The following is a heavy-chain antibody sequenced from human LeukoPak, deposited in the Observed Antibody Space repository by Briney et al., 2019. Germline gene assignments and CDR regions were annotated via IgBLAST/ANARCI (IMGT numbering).Heavy chain of an antibody. CDR1: GYSFTSYW. J-gene: IGHJ3*02. CDR2: IYPGDSDT. CDR3: ARPADSSTNDAFDI. V-gene: IGHV5-51*01. D-gene: IGHD6-13*01. Sequence: GESLKISCQGSGYSFTSYWIGWVRQLPGKGLEWMGIIYPGDSDTRYSPSFQGQVTISADKSISTAYLQWSSLKASDTAMYYCARPADSSTNDAFDIWGQGTMVTVSS.